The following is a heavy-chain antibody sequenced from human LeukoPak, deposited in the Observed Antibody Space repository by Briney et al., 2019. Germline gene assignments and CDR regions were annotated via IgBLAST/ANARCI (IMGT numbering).Heavy chain of an antibody. V-gene: IGHV3-23*01. D-gene: IGHD1-1*01. CDR1: GFTFSSYA. CDR3: TKRTNWNDGYFDF. Sequence: GGSLRLSCAASGFTFSSYAMSWVRQAPGKGLEWVSAISGSGGSTYYADSVKGRFTISRDNSKNTLYLQMNSRRAEDTAVYYCTKRTNWNDGYFDFWGQGTLVTVSS. CDR2: ISGSGGST. J-gene: IGHJ4*02.